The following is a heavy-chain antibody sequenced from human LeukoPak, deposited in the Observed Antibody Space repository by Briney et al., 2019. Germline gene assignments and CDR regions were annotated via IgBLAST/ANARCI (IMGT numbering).Heavy chain of an antibody. J-gene: IGHJ4*02. CDR1: GLTVSTYW. CDR2: ISSDGATT. Sequence: PGGSLRLSCAASGLTVSTYWMHWVRQVPGKGLVRVSGISSDGATTHYADSVKGQFTISRDNAKNTLYLQMNSLRVEDTAVYYCARGSGFGVWGQGTLVTVSS. V-gene: IGHV3-74*01. D-gene: IGHD3-9*01. CDR3: ARGSGFGV.